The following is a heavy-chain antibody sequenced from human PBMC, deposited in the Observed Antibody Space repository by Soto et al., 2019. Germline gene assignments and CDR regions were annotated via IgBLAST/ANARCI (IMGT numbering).Heavy chain of an antibody. CDR3: TTSYYFGSGSYNY. V-gene: IGHV3-15*02. J-gene: IGHJ4*02. D-gene: IGHD3-10*01. Sequence: EVQLVESGGALVKPGGSLRLFCGGSGFTFSNAWMAWVCQAPGKGLEWVGRIKSITDGGTIDYAAPVKGRFVISRDDSKITQYLQMDSLKPEDTAMYYCTTSYYFGSGSYNYWGQGTLVTVSS. CDR2: IKSITDGGTI. CDR1: GFTFSNAW.